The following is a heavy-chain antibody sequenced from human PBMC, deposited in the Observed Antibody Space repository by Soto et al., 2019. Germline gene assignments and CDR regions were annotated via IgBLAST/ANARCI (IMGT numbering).Heavy chain of an antibody. V-gene: IGHV4-30-4*01. Sequence: PSETLSLTCTVSGGSINSGDYYWTWVRQPPGKGLEWIGNIFHSGSTYYTPSLQSRVTISLDTSKNHFSLKLSSVTPADTAVYYCARDXYYGSGTYYNFYSGMDVWGPGTTVTVSS. CDR2: IFHSGST. CDR3: ARDXYYGSGTYYNFYSGMDV. CDR1: GGSINSGDYY. J-gene: IGHJ6*02. D-gene: IGHD3-10*01.